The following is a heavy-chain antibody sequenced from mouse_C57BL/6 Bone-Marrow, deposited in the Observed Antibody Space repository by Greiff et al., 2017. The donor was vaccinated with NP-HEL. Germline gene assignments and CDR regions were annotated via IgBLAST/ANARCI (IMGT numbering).Heavy chain of an antibody. CDR1: EYDFPSHD. J-gene: IGHJ1*03. V-gene: IGHV5-2*01. CDR2: INSDGGST. Sequence: EVQLVESGGGLVQPGESLKLSCESNEYDFPSHDMSWVRKTPEKRLELVAAINSDGGSTYYPDTMESRFILSRDNTNKTRYLQMSSLRAEDAALYYCARYDGYGYFDVWGTGTTVTVSS. CDR3: ARYDGYGYFDV. D-gene: IGHD2-3*01.